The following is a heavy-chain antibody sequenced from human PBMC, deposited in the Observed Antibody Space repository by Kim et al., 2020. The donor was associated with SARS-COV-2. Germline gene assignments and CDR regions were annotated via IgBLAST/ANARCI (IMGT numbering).Heavy chain of an antibody. CDR1: GFTFDDYA. CDR3: ARGPLWFGELVDY. D-gene: IGHD3-10*01. V-gene: IGHV3-9*01. J-gene: IGHJ4*02. CDR2: ISWNSGSI. Sequence: GGSLRLSCAASGFTFDDYAMHWVRQAPGKGLEWVSGISWNSGSIGYADSVKGRFTISRDNAKNSLYLQMNSLRAEDTALYYCARGPLWFGELVDYWGQGTLVTVSS.